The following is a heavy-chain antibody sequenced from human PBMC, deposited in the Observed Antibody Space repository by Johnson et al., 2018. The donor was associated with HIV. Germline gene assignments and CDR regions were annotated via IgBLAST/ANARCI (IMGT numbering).Heavy chain of an antibody. V-gene: IGHV3-30*04. J-gene: IGHJ3*02. CDR1: GFTFSTYA. Sequence: QMLLVESGGGVVQPGRSLRLSCAASGFTFSTYALHWVRQAPGKGLEWVAVISYDGSYNYYADSVKGRFTISRDNSKNTLYLQMNSLRAEDTAVYYCAKRYSGSLRDTFDIWGQGTMVTVSS. D-gene: IGHD1-26*01. CDR3: AKRYSGSLRDTFDI. CDR2: ISYDGSYN.